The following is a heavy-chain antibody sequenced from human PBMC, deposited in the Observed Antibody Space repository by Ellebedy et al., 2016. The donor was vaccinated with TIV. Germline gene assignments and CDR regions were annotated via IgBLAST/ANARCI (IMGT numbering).Heavy chain of an antibody. CDR3: AGALVGATRNYWYFDL. Sequence: SETLSLTXAVYGGSFSGYYWGWIRQPPGKGLEWIGSIYYSGSTYYNPSLKSRVTISVDTSKNQFSLKLSSVTAADTAVYYCAGALVGATRNYWYFDLWGRGTLVTVSS. CDR1: GGSFSGYY. V-gene: IGHV4-39*01. J-gene: IGHJ2*01. CDR2: IYYSGST. D-gene: IGHD1-26*01.